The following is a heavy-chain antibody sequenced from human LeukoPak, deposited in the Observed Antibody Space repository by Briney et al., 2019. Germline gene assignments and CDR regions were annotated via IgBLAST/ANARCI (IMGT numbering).Heavy chain of an antibody. CDR2: IWYDGSNK. V-gene: IGHV3-33*01. J-gene: IGHJ4*02. D-gene: IGHD3-16*01. CDR3: GGYRYADAIDY. Sequence: GGSLRLSCAASGFTFRSYDIHWVRQAPGRGLEWVALIWYDGSNKYYADSVKGRFTVSRDNSKNTLYLQMNSLRAEDTAVYYCGGYRYADAIDYWGQGTLVTVSS. CDR1: GFTFRSYD.